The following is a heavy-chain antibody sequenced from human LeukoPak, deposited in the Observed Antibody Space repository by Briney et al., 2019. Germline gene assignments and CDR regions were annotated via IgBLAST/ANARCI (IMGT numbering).Heavy chain of an antibody. V-gene: IGHV1-8*01. D-gene: IGHD3-10*01. CDR1: GYSFSTFD. J-gene: IGHJ6*04. CDR3: ARSYYYGSGSQFPYYYYGMDV. CDR2: MNPNSGNT. Sequence: ASVKVSCKTSGYSFSTFDINWVRQATGQGLEWMGWMNPNSGNTNYEQKFQGRVTITADESTSTAYMELSSLRSEDTAVYYCARSYYYGSGSQFPYYYYGMDVWGKGTTVTVSS.